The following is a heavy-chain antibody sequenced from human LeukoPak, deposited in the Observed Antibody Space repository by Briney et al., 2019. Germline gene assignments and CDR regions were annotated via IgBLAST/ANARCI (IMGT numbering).Heavy chain of an antibody. CDR3: ANLAGDYSGSYPPDAFDI. V-gene: IGHV1-69*05. Sequence: SVKVSCKASGGTFSSYAISWVRQAPGQGLEWMGGIIPIFGTANYAQKFQGRVTITTDESTSSAYMELSSLRSEDTAVYYCANLAGDYSGSYPPDAFDIWGQGTMVTVSS. CDR2: IIPIFGTA. J-gene: IGHJ3*02. CDR1: GGTFSSYA. D-gene: IGHD1-26*01.